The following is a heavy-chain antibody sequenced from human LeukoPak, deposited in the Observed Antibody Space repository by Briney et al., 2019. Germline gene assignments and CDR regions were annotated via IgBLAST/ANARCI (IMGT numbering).Heavy chain of an antibody. J-gene: IGHJ3*02. CDR1: GYTFTGYY. CDR2: INCKSGAT. Sequence: ASVKVSCKASGYTFTGYYMHWVRQAPGQGLEWMGWINCKSGATSYAQKFRGRVTMTKDRPIRTAYRELSRLKSDDTAVYYCARQSLDYYETLDAFDIWGQGTVVTVSS. V-gene: IGHV1-2*02. D-gene: IGHD3-22*01. CDR3: ARQSLDYYETLDAFDI.